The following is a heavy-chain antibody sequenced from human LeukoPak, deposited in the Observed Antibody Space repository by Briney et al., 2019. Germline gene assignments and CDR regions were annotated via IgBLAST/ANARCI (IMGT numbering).Heavy chain of an antibody. Sequence: GGSLRLSCAASGFTFSTYNMNWVRQAPGKGLEWVSSIDSSSTYIYYADSVKGRFTISRDNAKNSLYLQMNSLRAEDTAVYYCARVTPPGDPVTWVPFDSWGQGSLVTVSS. CDR3: ARVTPPGDPVTWVPFDS. D-gene: IGHD2-21*01. V-gene: IGHV3-21*01. J-gene: IGHJ4*02. CDR2: IDSSSTYI. CDR1: GFTFSTYN.